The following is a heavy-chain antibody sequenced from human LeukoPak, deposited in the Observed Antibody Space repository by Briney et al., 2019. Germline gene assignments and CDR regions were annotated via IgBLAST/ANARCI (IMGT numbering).Heavy chain of an antibody. CDR3: ARHRYDGSATQGVDF. Sequence: GESLKLFCKGSGYIFTNYWIAWVRQMPGKGLEWMGIVYPRNSETRYSPSFQGQVTISADKSISTGYLQWRSLKASDTAMYFCARHRYDGSATQGVDFWGQGNLVTVSS. CDR2: VYPRNSET. D-gene: IGHD5-24*01. J-gene: IGHJ4*02. V-gene: IGHV5-51*01. CDR1: GYIFTNYW.